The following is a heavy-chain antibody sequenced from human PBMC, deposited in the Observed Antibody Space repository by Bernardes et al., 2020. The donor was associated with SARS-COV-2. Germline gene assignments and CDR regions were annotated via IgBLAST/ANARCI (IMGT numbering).Heavy chain of an antibody. J-gene: IGHJ3*02. V-gene: IGHV3-21*01. D-gene: IGHD2-21*01. CDR3: ARDVSPFGHNSGDI. Sequence: GGSLRLSCAASGFTFNSYKMKCGRQAAGRRLQWVSSLSSSGGHIFYADSVKGRFTISRDNGKDTVYLQMNSMRVDDTARYYCARDVSPFGHNSGDIWGPGTMVTVSS. CDR2: LSSSGGHI. CDR1: GFTFNSYK.